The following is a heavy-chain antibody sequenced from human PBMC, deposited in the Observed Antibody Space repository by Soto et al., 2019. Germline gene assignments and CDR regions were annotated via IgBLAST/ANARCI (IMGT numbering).Heavy chain of an antibody. J-gene: IGHJ5*02. V-gene: IGHV3-23*01. D-gene: IGHD1-26*01. Sequence: HPGGSLRLSCAASGFTFSNAWMSWVRQAPGKGLEWVSAISGSGSTFYADSVKGRFTISRDNSKNTLYLQMNSLRAEDTAVYYCAKDYLRWAQSWGQGTLVTV. CDR1: GFTFSNAW. CDR2: ISGSGST. CDR3: AKDYLRWAQS.